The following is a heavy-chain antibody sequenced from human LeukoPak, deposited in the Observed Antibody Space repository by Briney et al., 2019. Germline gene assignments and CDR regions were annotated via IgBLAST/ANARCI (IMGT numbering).Heavy chain of an antibody. D-gene: IGHD3-22*01. Sequence: ASMKVSCKASGYTFTNYYIHWVRQAPGQGLEWMGWMNPNSGARTYAQKFQGRVTLTRDTSINTAYMELSRLTSDDTAVYYCVRDEYDSSGYYDFWGQGALVTVSS. J-gene: IGHJ4*02. CDR2: MNPNSGAR. CDR1: GYTFTNYY. V-gene: IGHV1-2*02. CDR3: VRDEYDSSGYYDF.